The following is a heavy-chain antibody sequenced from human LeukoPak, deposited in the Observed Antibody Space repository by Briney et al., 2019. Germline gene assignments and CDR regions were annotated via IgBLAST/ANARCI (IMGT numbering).Heavy chain of an antibody. CDR1: GGSISSYY. D-gene: IGHD2-15*01. CDR3: AGSLRYCSGGSCYSLEYFQH. J-gene: IGHJ1*01. CDR2: IYYSGST. V-gene: IGHV4-59*08. Sequence: PSETLSLTCTVSGGSISSYYWSWIRQPPGKGLEWIGYIYYSGSTNYNPSLKSRVTISVDTSKNQFSLKLSSVTAADTAVYYCAGSLRYCSGGSCYSLEYFQHWGQGTLVTVSS.